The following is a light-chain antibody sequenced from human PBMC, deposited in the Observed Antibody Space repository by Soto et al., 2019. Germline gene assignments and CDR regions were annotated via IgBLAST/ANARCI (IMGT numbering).Light chain of an antibody. CDR3: QQYNNWPPLT. CDR1: QSVSSN. J-gene: IGKJ4*01. Sequence: EIVMTQSPATLSGSPGERATLSCRASQSVSSNLAWYQQKPGQAPRLLIYGASTRATGIPARFSGSGSGTEFTLTISSLQSEYFAVYSCQQYNNWPPLTFGGGTKVEIK. V-gene: IGKV3-15*01. CDR2: GAS.